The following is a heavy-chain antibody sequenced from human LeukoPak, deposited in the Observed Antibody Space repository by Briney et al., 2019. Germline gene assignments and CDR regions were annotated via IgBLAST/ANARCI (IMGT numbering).Heavy chain of an antibody. J-gene: IGHJ5*02. CDR1: GCSINSSSYY. V-gene: IGHV4-39*01. CDR3: ARVPGGALNWFDP. CDR2: IYYSGST. D-gene: IGHD1-1*01. Sequence: PSETLSLTCTVSGCSINSSSYYWGWIRQPPGKGRGWFGTIYYSGSTYYNPSLKRRVTISVDTSKNQFSLKLSSVTAADTAVYYCARVPGGALNWFDPWGQGTLVTVSS.